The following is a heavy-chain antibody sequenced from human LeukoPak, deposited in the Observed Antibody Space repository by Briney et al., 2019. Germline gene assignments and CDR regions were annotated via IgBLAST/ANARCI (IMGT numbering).Heavy chain of an antibody. CDR2: ISGSGGST. J-gene: IGHJ4*02. CDR1: GFTFSSYA. Sequence: GGSLRLSCAASGFTFSSYAMSWVRQAPGKGLGWVSAISGSGGSTYYADSVKGRFTISRGNSKNTLYLQMNSLRAEDTAVYYCAPGVDAVADYWGQGTLVTVSS. V-gene: IGHV3-23*01. CDR3: APGVDAVADY. D-gene: IGHD3-3*01.